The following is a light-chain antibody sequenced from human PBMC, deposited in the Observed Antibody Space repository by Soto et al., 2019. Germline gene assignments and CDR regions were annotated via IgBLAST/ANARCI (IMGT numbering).Light chain of an antibody. CDR3: QQYGSSPIT. V-gene: IGKV3-20*01. Sequence: EIVLTQSPGTLSLSPGERATLSCRASQSVTNSYLAWYQQKPDQAPRLLIYDASNRATGIPDRFSGSGSGTDFTLTISRLEPEDFAVYYCQQYGSSPITFGQGTRLQIK. CDR1: QSVTNSY. J-gene: IGKJ5*01. CDR2: DAS.